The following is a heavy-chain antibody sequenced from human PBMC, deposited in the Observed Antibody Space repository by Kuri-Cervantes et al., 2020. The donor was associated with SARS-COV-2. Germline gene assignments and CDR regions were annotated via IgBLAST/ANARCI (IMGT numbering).Heavy chain of an antibody. CDR1: GFTFSSYA. V-gene: IGHV3-30-3*01. J-gene: IGHJ6*02. CDR2: ISYDGSNK. D-gene: IGHD3-22*01. Sequence: LSLTCAASGFTFSSYAMHWVRQAPGKGLEWVAVISYDGSNKYYADSVKGRFTISRDNSKNTLYLQMNSLRAEDTAVYYCARDLDSSGYGYYYYGMDVWGQGTTVTVSS. CDR3: ARDLDSSGYGYYYYGMDV.